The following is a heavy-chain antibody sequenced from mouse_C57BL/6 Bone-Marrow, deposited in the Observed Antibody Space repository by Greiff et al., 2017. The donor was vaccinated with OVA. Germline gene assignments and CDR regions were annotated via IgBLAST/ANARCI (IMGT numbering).Heavy chain of an antibody. Sequence: EVKLMESGGGLVQPGGSLKLSCAASGFTFSDYGMAWVRQAPRQGPEWVAFISNLAYSIYYADTVTGRFTISRENAKNTLYLEMSSLRSEDTAMYDCARDYGSSYDWYFDVWGTGTTVTVSS. CDR3: ARDYGSSYDWYFDV. J-gene: IGHJ1*03. D-gene: IGHD1-1*01. V-gene: IGHV5-15*01. CDR2: ISNLAYSI. CDR1: GFTFSDYG.